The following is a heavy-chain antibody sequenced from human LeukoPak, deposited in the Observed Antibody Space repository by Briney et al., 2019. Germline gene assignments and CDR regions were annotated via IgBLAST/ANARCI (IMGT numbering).Heavy chain of an antibody. CDR3: ARQNPYYSDTTGPY. CDR2: IYYSGST. V-gene: IGHV4-39*01. J-gene: IGHJ4*02. CDR1: GGSISSSIYY. Sequence: SETQSLTCTVSGGSISSSIYYWGWIRQPPGRGLEWIGSIYYSGSTYYNPSLKSRVTISVDTSKNQFSLKLSSVTAADTAVYYCARQNPYYSDTTGPYWGQGTLVTVSS. D-gene: IGHD3-22*01.